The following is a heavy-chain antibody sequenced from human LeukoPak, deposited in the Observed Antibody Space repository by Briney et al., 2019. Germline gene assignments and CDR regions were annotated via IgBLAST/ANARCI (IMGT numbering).Heavy chain of an antibody. CDR3: ARVLAAAYSNAFGI. V-gene: IGHV1-69*04. Sequence: ASVKVSCKASGGTFSSYAISWVRQAPGQGLEWMGRIIPILGIANYAQKFQGSVTITADKSTSTAYMELSSLRSEDTAVYYCARVLAAAYSNAFGIWGQGTMVTVSS. D-gene: IGHD6-13*01. CDR1: GGTFSSYA. J-gene: IGHJ3*02. CDR2: IIPILGIA.